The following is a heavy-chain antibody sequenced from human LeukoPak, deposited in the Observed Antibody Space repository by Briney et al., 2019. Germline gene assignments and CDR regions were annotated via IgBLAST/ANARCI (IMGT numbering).Heavy chain of an antibody. J-gene: IGHJ4*02. CDR2: ISNSGGST. CDR3: ARVSQQLVNVYYFDY. CDR1: GFTFGNYA. D-gene: IGHD6-13*01. Sequence: GGPLRLSCAASGFTFGNYAMSWVRQAPGKGLEWVSGISNSGGSTYYADSVKGRVTISRDNSKNTLYLQMNSLRAEDTAVYYCARVSQQLVNVYYFDYWGQGTLVTVSS. V-gene: IGHV3-23*01.